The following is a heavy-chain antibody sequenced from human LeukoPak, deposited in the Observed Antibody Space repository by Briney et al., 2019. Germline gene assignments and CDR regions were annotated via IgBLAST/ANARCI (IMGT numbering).Heavy chain of an antibody. CDR3: AREIRSIAAYWFDP. D-gene: IGHD6-6*01. Sequence: GGSLRLSCAASGFTFSSYAMHWVRQAPGKGLEWVVVISYDGSNKYYADSVKGRFTISRDNSKNTLYLQMNSLRAEDTAVYYCAREIRSIAAYWFDPWGQGTLVTVSS. J-gene: IGHJ5*02. CDR2: ISYDGSNK. V-gene: IGHV3-30*04. CDR1: GFTFSSYA.